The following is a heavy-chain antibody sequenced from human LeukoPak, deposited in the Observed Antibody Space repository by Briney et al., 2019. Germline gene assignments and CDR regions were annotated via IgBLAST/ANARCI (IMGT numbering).Heavy chain of an antibody. CDR3: ARDLLIGFYYDFWSGYYGMDV. Sequence: GGSLRLSCAASGFTFSSYAMSWVRQAPGKGLEWVSSISSSSSYIYYADSVKGRFTISRDNAKNSLYLQMNSLRAEDTAVYYCARDLLIGFYYDFWSGYYGMDVWGQGTTVTVSS. D-gene: IGHD3-3*01. V-gene: IGHV3-21*01. CDR1: GFTFSSYA. J-gene: IGHJ6*02. CDR2: ISSSSSYI.